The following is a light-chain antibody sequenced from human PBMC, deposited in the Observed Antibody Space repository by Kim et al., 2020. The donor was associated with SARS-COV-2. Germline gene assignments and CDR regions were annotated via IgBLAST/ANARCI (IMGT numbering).Light chain of an antibody. Sequence: QAVVTQEPSLTVSPGGTVTLTCGSSTGAVTSGHYPYWFQQKPGQAPRTLIYDTDNKHSWTPARFSGSLLGGKAALTLSGAQPEDEAEYYCLLSYGGAPWVFGGGTHLTVL. CDR2: DTD. V-gene: IGLV7-46*01. CDR1: TGAVTSGHY. CDR3: LLSYGGAPWV. J-gene: IGLJ3*02.